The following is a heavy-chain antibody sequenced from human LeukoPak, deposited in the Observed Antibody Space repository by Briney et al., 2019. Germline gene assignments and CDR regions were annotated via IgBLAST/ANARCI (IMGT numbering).Heavy chain of an antibody. CDR1: GDSVSSNSNS. J-gene: IGHJ4*02. V-gene: IGHV6-1*01. CDR2: TYYRSKWYN. Sequence: SQTLSLTCAISGDSVSSNSNSWNWIRQSPSRGLEWLGRTYYRSKWYNDYAVSVKSRITIDPDTSKNQFSLQLTSVTPEDTAIYYCARDNGWDRGLDSWGQGTLVTVSS. D-gene: IGHD6-19*01. CDR3: ARDNGWDRGLDS.